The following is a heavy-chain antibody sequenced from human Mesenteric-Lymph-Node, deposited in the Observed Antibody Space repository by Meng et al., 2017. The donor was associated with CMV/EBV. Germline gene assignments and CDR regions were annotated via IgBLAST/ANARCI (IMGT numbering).Heavy chain of an antibody. D-gene: IGHD3-16*01. CDR3: ARDLGYFDY. CDR2: IYSGGST. V-gene: IGHV3-66*02. J-gene: IGHJ4*02. Sequence: GESLKISCAASGFTVSSNYMSWVRQAPGKGLKWVSVIYSGGSTYYADSVKGRFTISRDNSKNTLYLQMNSLRAEDTAVYYCARDLGYFDYWGQGTLVTVSS. CDR1: GFTVSSNY.